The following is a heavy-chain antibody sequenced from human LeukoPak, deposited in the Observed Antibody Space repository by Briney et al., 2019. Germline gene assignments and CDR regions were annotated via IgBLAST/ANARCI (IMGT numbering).Heavy chain of an antibody. CDR3: AREVSSGWSLRGYYFDY. D-gene: IGHD6-19*01. CDR2: IYYSGST. J-gene: IGHJ4*02. V-gene: IGHV4-61*01. CDR1: GGSVSSGSYY. Sequence: PSETLSLTCTVSGGSVSSGSYYWGWIRQPPGKGLEWIGYIYYSGSTNYNPSLKSRVTISVDTSKNQFSLKLSSVTAADTAVYYCAREVSSGWSLRGYYFDYWGQGTLVTVSS.